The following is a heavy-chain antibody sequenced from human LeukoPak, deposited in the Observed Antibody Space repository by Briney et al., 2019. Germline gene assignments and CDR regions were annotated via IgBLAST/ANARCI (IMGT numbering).Heavy chain of an antibody. V-gene: IGHV3-21*01. J-gene: IGHJ2*01. CDR3: ARALYYYDSSGYPRANWNFDL. CDR1: GFPFSSYS. Sequence: GGSLRLSCAGSGFPFSSYSMNWVRPAPGKGLGWVSSISSSSSYIYYADSVKGRFTISRDNAKNSLYLQMNSLRAEDTAVYYCARALYYYDSSGYPRANWNFDLWGRGTLVTVSS. CDR2: ISSSSSYI. D-gene: IGHD3-22*01.